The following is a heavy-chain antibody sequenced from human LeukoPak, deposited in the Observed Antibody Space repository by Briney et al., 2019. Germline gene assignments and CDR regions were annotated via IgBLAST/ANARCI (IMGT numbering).Heavy chain of an antibody. J-gene: IGHJ4*02. CDR1: GGSISSGGYY. CDR2: IYYSGTS. Sequence: PSQTLSLTCTVSGGSISSGGYYWSWIRQHPGKGLEWIGSIYYSGTSFYNPSLKSRVTISVDTSRNQFSLKLNSVTAADTAVYYCASYGSGSYRASDYWGQGTLVTVSS. V-gene: IGHV4-39*01. CDR3: ASYGSGSYRASDY. D-gene: IGHD3-10*01.